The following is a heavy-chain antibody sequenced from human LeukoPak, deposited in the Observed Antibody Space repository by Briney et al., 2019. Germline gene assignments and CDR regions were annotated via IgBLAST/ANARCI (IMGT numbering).Heavy chain of an antibody. CDR2: INWNGAWT. CDR3: AGYYYDSSRGFDL. CDR1: GFKFDDYG. V-gene: IGHV3-20*04. D-gene: IGHD3-22*01. J-gene: IGHJ5*02. Sequence: GGSLRLPCAASGFKFDDYGMSWVRQAPGKGLEWVCDINWNGAWTGYADSVKGRFTISRDNAKNSLYLQMNSLRAEDTALYYCAGYYYDSSRGFDLWGQGTLVTVSA.